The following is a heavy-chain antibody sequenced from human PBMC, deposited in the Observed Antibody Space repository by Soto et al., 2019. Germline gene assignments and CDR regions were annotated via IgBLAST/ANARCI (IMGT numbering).Heavy chain of an antibody. CDR1: GFTFSSYG. Sequence: GVLRLSCAASGFTFSSYGMHWVRQAPGKGLEWVAVISYDGSNKYYADSVKGRFTISRDNSKNTLYLQMNSLRAEDTAVYYCAKDLWAAAGFHYWGQGTLVTVSS. V-gene: IGHV3-30*18. CDR2: ISYDGSNK. D-gene: IGHD6-13*01. J-gene: IGHJ4*02. CDR3: AKDLWAAAGFHY.